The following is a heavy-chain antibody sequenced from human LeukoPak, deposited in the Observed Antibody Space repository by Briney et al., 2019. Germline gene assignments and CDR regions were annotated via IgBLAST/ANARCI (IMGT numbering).Heavy chain of an antibody. CDR3: ARVDTMVRGADY. CDR1: GGSISSGSYY. D-gene: IGHD3-10*01. J-gene: IGHJ4*02. CDR2: IYTSGST. Sequence: SETLSLTCTVSGGSISSGSYYWSWIRQPAGKGLEWIGRIYTSGSTNYNPSLKSRVTISVDTSKNQFSLKLSSVTAADTAVYYCARVDTMVRGADYWGQGTLVTVSS. V-gene: IGHV4-61*02.